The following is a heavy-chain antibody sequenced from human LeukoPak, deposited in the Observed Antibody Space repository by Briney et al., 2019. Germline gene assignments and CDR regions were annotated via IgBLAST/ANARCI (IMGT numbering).Heavy chain of an antibody. J-gene: IGHJ4*02. CDR3: ARERGRYSGSHPDY. CDR2: ISSSSSYI. Sequence: GGSLRLSCAASGFTFSSYSMNWVRQAPGKGLEWVSSISSSSSYIYYADSVKGRFTISRDNAKNSLYLQMNSLRAEDTAVYYCARERGRYSGSHPDYWGQGTLVTVSS. V-gene: IGHV3-21*01. CDR1: GFTFSSYS. D-gene: IGHD1-26*01.